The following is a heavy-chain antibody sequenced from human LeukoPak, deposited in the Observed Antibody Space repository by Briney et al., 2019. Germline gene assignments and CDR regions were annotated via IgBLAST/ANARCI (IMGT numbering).Heavy chain of an antibody. D-gene: IGHD1-26*01. CDR2: ISAYNGNT. CDR3: AKIGSSHDFDY. CDR1: GYTFTSYG. V-gene: IGHV1-18*01. Sequence: GASVTVSCKASGYTFTSYGISWVRQAPGQGLEWMGWISAYNGNTDYAQKFQGRVTMTRDTSISTAYMELSSLKSDDTAVYYCAKIGSSHDFDYWGQGTLITVSS. J-gene: IGHJ4*02.